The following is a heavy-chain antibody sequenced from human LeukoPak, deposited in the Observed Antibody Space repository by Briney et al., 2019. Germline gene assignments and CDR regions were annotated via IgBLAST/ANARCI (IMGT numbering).Heavy chain of an antibody. D-gene: IGHD3-9*01. CDR3: ARGPALYYDILTGSTYNYFDP. V-gene: IGHV1-2*02. J-gene: IGHJ5*02. Sequence: ASVRVSCKASGYTFIGYYMHWVRQAPAHGPEWMGWINPIKWGTKYAQKFHGRLTMTRDTSISTAYMELSRLRSDDTAVYYCARGPALYYDILTGSTYNYFDPWGQGTLVPVSS. CDR2: INPIKWGT. CDR1: GYTFIGYY.